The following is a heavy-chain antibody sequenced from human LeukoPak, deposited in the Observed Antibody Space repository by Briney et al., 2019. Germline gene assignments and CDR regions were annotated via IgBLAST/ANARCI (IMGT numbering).Heavy chain of an antibody. CDR3: AKTSRGNSGYDSPFDY. D-gene: IGHD5-12*01. Sequence: PGGSLRLSCAASGFTFSSYAMTWVRQAPGKGLEWVSTIRGSGGSTYYADSVKGRFTISRDNSKNTLYLQMNSLRAEDTAIYYCAKTSRGNSGYDSPFDYWGQGTLVTVSS. CDR1: GFTFSSYA. J-gene: IGHJ4*02. V-gene: IGHV3-23*01. CDR2: IRGSGGST.